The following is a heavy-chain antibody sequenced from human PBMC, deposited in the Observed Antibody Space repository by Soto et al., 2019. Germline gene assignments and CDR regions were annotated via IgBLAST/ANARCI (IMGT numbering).Heavy chain of an antibody. V-gene: IGHV1-69*01. CDR2: IIPISGTA. CDR3: ARSQGSSTSLEIYYYYYYGMDV. D-gene: IGHD2-2*01. CDR1: GGTFSSYA. J-gene: IGHJ6*02. Sequence: QVQLVQSGAEVKKPGSSVKVSCKASGGTFSSYAISWVRQAPGQGLEWMGGIIPISGTANYAQKFQGRVTITADDSTSTAYMELSSLRSEDTAVYYCARSQGSSTSLEIYYYYYYGMDVRGQGTTVTVSS.